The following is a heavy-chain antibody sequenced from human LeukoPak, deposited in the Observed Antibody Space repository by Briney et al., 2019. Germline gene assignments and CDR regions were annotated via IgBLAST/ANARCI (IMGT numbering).Heavy chain of an antibody. CDR1: ARSINISSYY. CDR2: LDYSGHT. J-gene: IGHJ5*02. D-gene: IGHD3-9*01. CDR3: ARQRATYYAILPGPNNNWFDP. V-gene: IGHV4-39*01. Sequence: SETLTHTSPVPARSINISSYYWDLIRHPPEKRPECIWILDYSGHTYYNPSLKSRATISVDTSKYQLSLKLTYVTAADTAVYYCARQRATYYAILPGPNNNWFDPWGQGTLVTVSS.